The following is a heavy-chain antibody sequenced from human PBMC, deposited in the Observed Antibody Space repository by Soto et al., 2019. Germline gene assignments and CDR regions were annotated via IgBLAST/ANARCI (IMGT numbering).Heavy chain of an antibody. CDR2: ISYSGSA. CDR1: GDSISSYH. CDR3: AGLRFLSCPWTARRLDH. Sequence: SETLSLTCTVSGDSISSYHWRCMLRPPPGGGLEWIGHISYSGSANYNPSLTSRVTISVDKSKNHFSLKLTSVTAADTAVYYCAGLRFLSCPWTARRLDHWGQGTLVTVSS. V-gene: IGHV4-59*01. J-gene: IGHJ4*02. D-gene: IGHD2-21*02.